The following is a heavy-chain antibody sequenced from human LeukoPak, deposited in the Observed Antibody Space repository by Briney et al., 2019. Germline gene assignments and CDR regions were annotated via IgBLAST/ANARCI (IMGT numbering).Heavy chain of an antibody. CDR3: AKDLLRGLLRRLDFDY. D-gene: IGHD4-17*01. J-gene: IGHJ4*02. CDR1: GFTFSSYG. CDR2: ISYDGSNK. Sequence: GGSLRLSCAASGFTFSSYGMHWVRQAPGKGLEWVAVISYDGSNKYYADSVKGRFTISRDNSKNTLYLQMNSLRAEDTAVYYCAKDLLRGLLRRLDFDYWGQGTLVTVSS. V-gene: IGHV3-30*18.